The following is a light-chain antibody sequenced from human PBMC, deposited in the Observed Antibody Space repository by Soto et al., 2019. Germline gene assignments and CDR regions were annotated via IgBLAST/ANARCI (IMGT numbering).Light chain of an antibody. CDR3: QQYNSYWT. CDR1: QSISSR. J-gene: IGKJ1*01. V-gene: IGKV1-5*03. Sequence: DIQMTQSPSTLSASVGDRVTITCRASQSISSRSAWYQQKPGKAPKLLIYKASSLESGVPSRFSGSGSGTEFTLTISSLQPDDSATYYCQQYNSYWTFGQGTKVDIK. CDR2: KAS.